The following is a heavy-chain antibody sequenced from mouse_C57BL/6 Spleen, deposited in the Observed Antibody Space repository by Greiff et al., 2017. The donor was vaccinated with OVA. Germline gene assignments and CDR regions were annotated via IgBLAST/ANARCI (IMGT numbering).Heavy chain of an antibody. CDR3: ARAKLRGGYFDV. V-gene: IGHV1-26*01. CDR1: GYTFTDYY. CDR2: INPNHGGT. Sequence: VQLQQSGPELVKPGASVKISCKASGYTFTDYYMNWVKQSHGKSLEWIGDINPNHGGTSYNQKFKGKATLTVDKSSSTAYMELRSLTSEDSAVYYCARAKLRGGYFDVWGTGTTVTVSS. D-gene: IGHD1-1*01. J-gene: IGHJ1*03.